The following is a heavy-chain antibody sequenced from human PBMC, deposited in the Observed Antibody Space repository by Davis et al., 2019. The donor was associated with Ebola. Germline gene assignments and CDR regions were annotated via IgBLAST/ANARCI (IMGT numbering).Heavy chain of an antibody. J-gene: IGHJ3*02. CDR2: INWNGGST. CDR1: GFTFSNAW. Sequence: LSLTCAASGFTFSNAWMSWVRQAPGKGLEWVSGINWNGGSTGYADSVKGRFTISRDNAKNSLYLQMNSLGAEDTALYYCARVPLDAPYAFDIWGQGTMVTVSS. CDR3: ARVPLDAPYAFDI. D-gene: IGHD1-1*01. V-gene: IGHV3-20*04.